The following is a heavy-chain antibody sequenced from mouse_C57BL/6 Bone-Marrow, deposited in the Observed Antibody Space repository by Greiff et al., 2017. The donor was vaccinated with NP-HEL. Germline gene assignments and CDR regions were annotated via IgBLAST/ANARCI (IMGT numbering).Heavy chain of an antibody. CDR2: IYPGSGST. CDR1: GYTFTSYW. D-gene: IGHD2-1*01. V-gene: IGHV1-55*01. CDR3: ARWVYGNYLYYDAMDY. J-gene: IGHJ4*01. Sequence: QVQLQQPGAELVKPGASVKMSCKASGYTFTSYWITWVKQRPGQGLEWIGDIYPGSGSTNYNEKFKSKATLTVDTSSSTAYMQLSSLTSEDSAVYYCARWVYGNYLYYDAMDYWGQGTSVTVSS.